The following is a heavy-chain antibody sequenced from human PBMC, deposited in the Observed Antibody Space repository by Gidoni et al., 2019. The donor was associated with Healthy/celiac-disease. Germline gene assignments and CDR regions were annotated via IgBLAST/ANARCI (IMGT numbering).Heavy chain of an antibody. V-gene: IGHV3-30*03. Sequence: QVQLVESGGGVVQPGRSLRLSCAASGVTFSSYGMHWVRQAPGKGLEWVAVISYDGSNKYYADSVKGRFTISRDNSKNTLYLQMNSLRAEDTAVYYCADGSTDPYSRVPGVYWGQGTLVTVSS. CDR2: ISYDGSNK. J-gene: IGHJ4*02. D-gene: IGHD6-13*01. CDR1: GVTFSSYG. CDR3: ADGSTDPYSRVPGVY.